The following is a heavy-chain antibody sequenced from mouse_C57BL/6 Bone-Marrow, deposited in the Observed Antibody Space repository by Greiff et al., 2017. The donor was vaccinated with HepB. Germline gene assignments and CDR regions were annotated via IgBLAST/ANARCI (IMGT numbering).Heavy chain of an antibody. CDR1: GYTFTGYW. V-gene: IGHV1-9*01. CDR2: ILPGSGST. J-gene: IGHJ4*01. Sequence: VKLQESGAELMKPGASVKLSCKATGYTFTGYWIEWVKQRPGHGLEWIGEILPGSGSTNYNEKFKGKATFTADTSSNTAYMQLSSLTTEDSAIYYCARSGTTVDYYAMDYWGQGTSVTVSS. CDR3: ARSGTTVDYYAMDY. D-gene: IGHD1-1*01.